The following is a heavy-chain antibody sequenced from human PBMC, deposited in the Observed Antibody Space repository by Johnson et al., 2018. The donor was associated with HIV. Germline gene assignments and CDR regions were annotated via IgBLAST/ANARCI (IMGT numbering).Heavy chain of an antibody. V-gene: IGHV3-15*01. CDR1: GFTFTNAW. J-gene: IGHJ3*02. Sequence: VQLVESGGDLVKPGGSLRLSCAASGFTFTNAWMSWVRQAPGKGLEWVGHIKSKTDGGTTDYAAPVKGRFTISRDDSKNTLYLQMNSLRAGDTAVYYCAKDPPGVDDIHAFDIWGQGTMVTVSS. CDR3: AKDPPGVDDIHAFDI. D-gene: IGHD3-9*01. CDR2: IKSKTDGGTT.